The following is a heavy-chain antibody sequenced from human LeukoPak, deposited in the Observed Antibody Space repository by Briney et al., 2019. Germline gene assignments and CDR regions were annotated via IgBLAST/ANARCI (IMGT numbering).Heavy chain of an antibody. D-gene: IGHD5-12*01. Sequence: SVKVSCKASGYTFTSYGISWVRQAPGQGLEWTGGIIPIFGTANYAQKFQGRVTITTDESTSTAYMELSSLRSEDTAVYYCARDRRGGRGYSGYDLVWFDPWGQGTLVTVSS. CDR2: IIPIFGTA. J-gene: IGHJ5*02. CDR1: GYTFTSYG. V-gene: IGHV1-69*05. CDR3: ARDRRGGRGYSGYDLVWFDP.